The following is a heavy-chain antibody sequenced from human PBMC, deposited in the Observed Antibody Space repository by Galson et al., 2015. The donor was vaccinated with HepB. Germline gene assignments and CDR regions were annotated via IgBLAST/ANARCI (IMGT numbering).Heavy chain of an antibody. CDR1: GFTVNTR. D-gene: IGHD5-24*01. CDR3: AREREGNPEAEF. J-gene: IGHJ4*02. V-gene: IGHV3-53*01. Sequence: SLRLSCAASGFTVNTRMSWFRQAPGKGLAWVSVIYGRGNTYYADSVKGRFTISRDNSKNTLYLQMNSLGAEDTAMYYCAREREGNPEAEFWGQGTLVTVSS. CDR2: IYGRGNT.